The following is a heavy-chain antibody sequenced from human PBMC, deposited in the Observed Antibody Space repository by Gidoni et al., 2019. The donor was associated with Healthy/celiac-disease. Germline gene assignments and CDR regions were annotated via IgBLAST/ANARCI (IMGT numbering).Heavy chain of an antibody. CDR2: ISSSSSTI. V-gene: IGHV3-48*02. D-gene: IGHD3-22*01. CDR1: GFTFSSYS. CDR3: ASRSSGYYSSLPDAFDI. Sequence: EVQLVESGGGLVQPGGSLRLSCAASGFTFSSYSMNWVRQAPGKGLEWVSYISSSSSTIYYADSVKGRFTISRDNAKNSLYLQMNSLRDEDTAVYYCASRSSGYYSSLPDAFDIWGQGTMVTVSS. J-gene: IGHJ3*02.